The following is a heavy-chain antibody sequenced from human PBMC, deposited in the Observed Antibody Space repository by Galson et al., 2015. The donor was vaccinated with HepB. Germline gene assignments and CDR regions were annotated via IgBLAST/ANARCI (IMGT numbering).Heavy chain of an antibody. CDR2: IDPSDSYT. D-gene: IGHD5-18*01. CDR1: GYSFTSYW. Sequence: QSGAEVKKPGESLRISCKGSGYSFTSYWISWVRQMPGKGLEWMGRIDPSDSYTNYSPSFQGHVTISADKSISTAYLQWSSLKASDTAMYYCARSRTGNTAMVNDAFDIWGQGTMVTVSS. CDR3: ARSRTGNTAMVNDAFDI. V-gene: IGHV5-10-1*01. J-gene: IGHJ3*02.